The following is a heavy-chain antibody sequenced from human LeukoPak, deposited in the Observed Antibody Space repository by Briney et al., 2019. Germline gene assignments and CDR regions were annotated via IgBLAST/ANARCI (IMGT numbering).Heavy chain of an antibody. CDR2: ISSSGSTI. D-gene: IGHD3-10*01. Sequence: PGGSLRLSCAASGFTFSSYWMSWVRQAPGKGLEWVSYISSSGSTIYYADSVKGRFTISRDNAKNSLYLQMNSLRAEDTAVYYCARAKYGENGIFDYWGQGTLVTVSS. CDR3: ARAKYGENGIFDY. V-gene: IGHV3-48*04. CDR1: GFTFSSYW. J-gene: IGHJ4*02.